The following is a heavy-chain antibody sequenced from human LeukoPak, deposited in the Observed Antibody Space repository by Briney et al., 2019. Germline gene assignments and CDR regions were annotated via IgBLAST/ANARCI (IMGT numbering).Heavy chain of an antibody. CDR1: GFTFSSYS. V-gene: IGHV3-21*01. CDR3: ARGPGIAVACDY. Sequence: GGSLRLSCAASGFTFSSYSMNWVRQAPGKGLEWVSSISSSSSYIYYADSVKGRFTISRDNAKNSLYLQMNSLRAEDTAVYYCARGPGIAVACDYWGQGTLVTVSS. D-gene: IGHD6-19*01. J-gene: IGHJ4*02. CDR2: ISSSSSYI.